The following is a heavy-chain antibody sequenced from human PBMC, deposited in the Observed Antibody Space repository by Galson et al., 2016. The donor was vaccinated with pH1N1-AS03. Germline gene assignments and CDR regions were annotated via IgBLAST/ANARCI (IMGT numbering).Heavy chain of an antibody. J-gene: IGHJ4*02. CDR1: GDSVSSNTAA. CDR2: TYYRSRWYN. V-gene: IGHV6-1*01. D-gene: IGHD1-26*01. CDR3: ARVHLGAGPGFDY. Sequence: CAISGDSVSSNTAAWNWIRQSPSRGLEWLGRTYYRSRWYNDYAVFVTSRITITPDTSKNQFSLQLKFVTPEDTAIYYCARVHLGAGPGFDYLGQGTLVTVSS.